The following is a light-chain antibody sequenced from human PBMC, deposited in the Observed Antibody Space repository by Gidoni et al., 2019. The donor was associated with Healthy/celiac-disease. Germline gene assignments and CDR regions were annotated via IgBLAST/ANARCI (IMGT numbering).Light chain of an antibody. V-gene: IGLV3-1*01. CDR1: KLGDKY. CDR2: QDS. Sequence: SYELTQPPSVSVSPGQTASITCSGDKLGDKYACCYQQKQGQSPVLVIYQDSKRPSGIPELFSGSNSGNTATLTISGTQAMDEADYYCQAWDSSTVVFGGGTKLTVL. J-gene: IGLJ2*01. CDR3: QAWDSSTVV.